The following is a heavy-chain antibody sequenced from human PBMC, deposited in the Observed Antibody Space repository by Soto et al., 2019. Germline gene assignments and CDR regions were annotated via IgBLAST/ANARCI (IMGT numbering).Heavy chain of an antibody. Sequence: QVLLQASGPGLVKPSQTLSLTCTVSGGSIRSGDYYWSWVRQPPGKGLEWIGYIYYSGGTYYNPSLKSRVTISVDTSMNQFSLKLSSVTAADTAVYYCARTTVTLHEYFDLWGRGTLVTVSS. D-gene: IGHD4-17*01. V-gene: IGHV4-30-4*01. CDR2: IYYSGGT. CDR3: ARTTVTLHEYFDL. CDR1: GGSIRSGDYY. J-gene: IGHJ2*01.